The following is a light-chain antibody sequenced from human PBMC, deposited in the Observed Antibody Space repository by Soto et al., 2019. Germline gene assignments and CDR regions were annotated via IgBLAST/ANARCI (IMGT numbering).Light chain of an antibody. Sequence: QSVLTQPASVSGSPGQSITISCTGTSSDVGSYNLVSWYQQHPGKAPKLMIYEGSKRPSGVSNRFSGSKSGNTASLTISGLQAEDEADYYCCSYAGSSWVFVGGTKLTVL. CDR2: EGS. CDR1: SSDVGSYNL. V-gene: IGLV2-23*01. J-gene: IGLJ3*02. CDR3: CSYAGSSWV.